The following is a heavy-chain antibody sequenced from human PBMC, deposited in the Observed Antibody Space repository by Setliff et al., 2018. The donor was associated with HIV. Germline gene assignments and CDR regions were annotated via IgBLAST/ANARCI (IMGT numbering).Heavy chain of an antibody. CDR2: IYYSGNT. V-gene: IGHV4-31*03. CDR1: GDSINSGGYY. CDR3: ARGGYNGYESPFDD. D-gene: IGHD5-12*01. J-gene: IGHJ4*02. Sequence: SETLSLTCIVTGDSINSGGYYWSWIRQRPGKALEWIGHIYYSGNTHYSPSLKSRLTMSLDRSQNHFFLRLRSVTAADTAVYYCARGGYNGYESPFDDWGLGTLVTVSS.